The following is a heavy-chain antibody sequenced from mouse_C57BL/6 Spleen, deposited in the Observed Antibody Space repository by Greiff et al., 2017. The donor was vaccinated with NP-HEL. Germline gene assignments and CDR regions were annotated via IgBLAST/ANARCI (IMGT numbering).Heavy chain of an antibody. Sequence: EVHLVESGGDLVKPGGSLKLSCAASGFTFSSYGMSWVRQTPDKRLAWVATISSGGSYTYYPDSVKGRFTISRDNAKNTLYLQMSSLKSEDTAMYYCARRGTTIVATPFAYWGQGTLVTVSA. CDR2: ISSGGSYT. CDR1: GFTFSSYG. D-gene: IGHD1-1*01. J-gene: IGHJ3*01. CDR3: ARRGTTIVATPFAY. V-gene: IGHV5-6*01.